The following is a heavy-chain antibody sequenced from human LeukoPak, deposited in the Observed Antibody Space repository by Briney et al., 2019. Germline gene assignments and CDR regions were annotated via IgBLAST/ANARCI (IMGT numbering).Heavy chain of an antibody. D-gene: IGHD3-3*01. Sequence: GASVKVSCKASGYTFTSYGISWVRQAPGQGLEWMGWISAYNGNTNYAQKLQGRVTVTTDTSTSTAYMELRSLRSDDTAVYYCARTKGDFWSGYSPDYWGRGTLVTVSS. J-gene: IGHJ4*02. CDR2: ISAYNGNT. CDR3: ARTKGDFWSGYSPDY. CDR1: GYTFTSYG. V-gene: IGHV1-18*01.